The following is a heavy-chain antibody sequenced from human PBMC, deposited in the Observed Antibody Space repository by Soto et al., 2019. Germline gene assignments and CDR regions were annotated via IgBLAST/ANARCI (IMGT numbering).Heavy chain of an antibody. CDR3: TRVDPTVTLSVFDP. CDR2: ISYDGSSK. CDR1: GFIFRNYV. D-gene: IGHD4-17*01. V-gene: IGHV3-30-3*01. J-gene: IGHJ5*02. Sequence: QVQLVESGGGVVQPGRSLRLSCAASGFIFRNYVIHWVRQAPGKGLEWVALISYDGSSKYYADSVKGRFTISRDNSKNTLYLQMNSLSAEDTAVYYCTRVDPTVTLSVFDPWGQGTLVTVSS.